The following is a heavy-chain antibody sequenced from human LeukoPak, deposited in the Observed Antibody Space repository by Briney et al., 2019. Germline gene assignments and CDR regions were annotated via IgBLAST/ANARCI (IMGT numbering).Heavy chain of an antibody. V-gene: IGHV1-69*04. J-gene: IGHJ5*02. CDR2: IIPIFGIA. CDR1: GGTFSSYA. Sequence: SVKVSCKASGGTFSSYAISWVRQAPGQGLEWMGRIIPIFGIANYAQKFQGRVTITADKSTSTAYMELSSLRSEDTAVYYCAGEDQSGGILDYGTWLDPWGQGTLVTVSS. D-gene: IGHD4-17*01. CDR3: AGEDQSGGILDYGTWLDP.